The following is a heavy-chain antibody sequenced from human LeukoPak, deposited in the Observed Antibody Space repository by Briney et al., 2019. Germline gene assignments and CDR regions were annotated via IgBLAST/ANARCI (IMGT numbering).Heavy chain of an antibody. D-gene: IGHD3-22*01. J-gene: IGHJ5*02. CDR2: ISAYNGNT. CDR1: GYTFTSYG. CDR3: AREGAVYYDSSGPWFDP. Sequence: EASVKVSCKASGYTFTSYGISWVRQAPGQGLEWMGWISAYNGNTNYAQKLQGRVTMTTDTSTSTAYMELRSLRSDDTAVYYCAREGAVYYDSSGPWFDPWGQGTLVTVSS. V-gene: IGHV1-18*01.